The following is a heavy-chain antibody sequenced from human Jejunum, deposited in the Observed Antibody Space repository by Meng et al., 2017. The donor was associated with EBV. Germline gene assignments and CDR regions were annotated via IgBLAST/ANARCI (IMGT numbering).Heavy chain of an antibody. V-gene: IGHV4-34*01. Sequence: QVQLRQWGEGLLKHAETLALTCAVYGGSFSDYYWTWIRQPPGKGLEWIGEINHGGGAIYNPSLKSRVTISVDTSKNQFSLKLSSVTAADTAVYYCARLGGYASGTYYPIDPWGQGTLVTVSS. J-gene: IGHJ5*02. CDR1: GGSFSDYY. D-gene: IGHD3-10*01. CDR2: INHGGGA. CDR3: ARLGGYASGTYYPIDP.